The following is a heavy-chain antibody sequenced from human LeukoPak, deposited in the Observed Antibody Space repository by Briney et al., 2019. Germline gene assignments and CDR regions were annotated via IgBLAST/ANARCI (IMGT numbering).Heavy chain of an antibody. D-gene: IGHD1-26*01. CDR3: ASDKDGIGDY. CDR1: GFTVSSHY. CDR2: INSDGSRT. V-gene: IGHV3-74*01. J-gene: IGHJ4*02. Sequence: PGGSLRLSCAASGFTVSSHYMSWVRQAPGKGLEWVSHINSDGSRTTYADSVKGRFTISRDNAKNTLYLQMNSLRAEDTAVYYCASDKDGIGDYWGLGTLVTVSS.